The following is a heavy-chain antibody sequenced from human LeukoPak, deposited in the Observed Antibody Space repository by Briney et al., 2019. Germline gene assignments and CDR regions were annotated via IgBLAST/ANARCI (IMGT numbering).Heavy chain of an antibody. V-gene: IGHV4-59*01. CDR3: ARASGGNFRVKGQYYFDY. Sequence: SETLSLTCTVSGGSISSYYWSWIRQPPGKGLEWIGYIYYSGSTNYNPYLKSRVTISVDTSKNQFSLKLSSVTAADTAVYYCARASGGNFRVKGQYYFDYWGQGTLVTVSS. CDR2: IYYSGST. D-gene: IGHD4-23*01. J-gene: IGHJ4*02. CDR1: GGSISSYY.